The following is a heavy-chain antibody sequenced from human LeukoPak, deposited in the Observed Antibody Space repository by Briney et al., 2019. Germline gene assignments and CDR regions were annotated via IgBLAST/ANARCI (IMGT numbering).Heavy chain of an antibody. J-gene: IGHJ5*02. Sequence: PGGSLSLSCLASGLSLSGYWLSWVGQAQGKGPLYISRNNGDGSTTNYADVVKGRFTMSRDNVKNTLYLQMNSLRVEDTAVYYCARDPRNVGLAPWGQGTLVTVSS. CDR2: NNGDGSTT. CDR1: GLSLSGYW. D-gene: IGHD2-15*01. V-gene: IGHV3-74*01. CDR3: ARDPRNVGLAP.